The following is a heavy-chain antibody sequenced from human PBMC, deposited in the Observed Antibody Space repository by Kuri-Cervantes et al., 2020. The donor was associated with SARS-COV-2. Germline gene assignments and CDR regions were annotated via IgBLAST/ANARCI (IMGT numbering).Heavy chain of an antibody. D-gene: IGHD1-7*01. V-gene: IGHV4-4*07. CDR1: GGSLSNFY. J-gene: IGHJ3*02. CDR2: IYASGTT. CDR3: ARDNNWNYFVPVGAFDI. Sequence: SETLSLTCTVSGGSLSNFYWSWIRQSAEKGLEWIGRIYASGTTEFNPSLKSRLSMSVDTSKNQFSLRLTSVTAADTAVYYCARDNNWNYFVPVGAFDIWGQGTMVTVSS.